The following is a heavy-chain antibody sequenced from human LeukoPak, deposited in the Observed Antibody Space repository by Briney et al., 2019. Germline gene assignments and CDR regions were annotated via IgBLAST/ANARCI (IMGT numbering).Heavy chain of an antibody. CDR2: ILYDENNK. CDR1: GFTFSSYG. D-gene: IGHD2-8*01. V-gene: IGHV3-30*03. J-gene: IGHJ3*02. Sequence: PGRSLRLSCAASGFTFSSYGMHWVRQAPGKGLEWVAVILYDENNKKYGDSVKGRFTISRDNSKNTLHLQMNSLRAEDTAVYYCARAREGCTNYAFDIWGQGTMVTVSS. CDR3: ARAREGCTNYAFDI.